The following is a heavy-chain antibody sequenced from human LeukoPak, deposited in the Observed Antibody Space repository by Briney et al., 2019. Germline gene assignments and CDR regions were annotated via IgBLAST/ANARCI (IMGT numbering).Heavy chain of an antibody. V-gene: IGHV1-69*13. J-gene: IGHJ4*02. CDR3: ARGSIGGRFDY. D-gene: IGHD4-23*01. CDR1: GGTFSSYA. CDR2: IIPISATV. Sequence: SVKVSCKASGGTFSSYAISWVRQAPGQGLEWMGGIIPISATVNTAQKFQGRVTITADESTSTVYMELSSLRSDDTAVYYCARGSIGGRFDYWGQGTLVTVSP.